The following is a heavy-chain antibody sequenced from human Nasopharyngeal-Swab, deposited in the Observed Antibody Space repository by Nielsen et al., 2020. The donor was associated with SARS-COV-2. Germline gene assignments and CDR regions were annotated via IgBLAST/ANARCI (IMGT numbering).Heavy chain of an antibody. V-gene: IGHV2-26*01. CDR2: IFSNDEK. D-gene: IGHD6-19*01. CDR1: GFSLSNARMG. Sequence: SGPTLVKPTETLTLTCTVSGFSLSNARMGVSWIRQPPGKALEWLAHIFSNDEKSYSTSLKGRLTISKDTSKSQVVLTMTNMDPVDTATYYCARNSGWYLGGTFDYWGQGTLVTVSS. CDR3: ARNSGWYLGGTFDY. J-gene: IGHJ4*02.